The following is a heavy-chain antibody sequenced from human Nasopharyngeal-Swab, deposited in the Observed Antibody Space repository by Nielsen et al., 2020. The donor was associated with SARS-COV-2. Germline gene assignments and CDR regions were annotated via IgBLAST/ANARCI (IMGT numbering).Heavy chain of an antibody. CDR2: IGAYNGNT. V-gene: IGHV1-18*01. J-gene: IGHJ4*02. Sequence: ASVEVSCKASGYIFTSYDISWVRQARGQGLEWMGWIGAYNGNTNYAQKFQDRVTMTTDTSTSTVYMELRSLGSDDTAVYYCARHGVAEDYWGQGTLVTVSS. CDR1: GYIFTSYD. D-gene: IGHD3-3*01. CDR3: ARHGVAEDY.